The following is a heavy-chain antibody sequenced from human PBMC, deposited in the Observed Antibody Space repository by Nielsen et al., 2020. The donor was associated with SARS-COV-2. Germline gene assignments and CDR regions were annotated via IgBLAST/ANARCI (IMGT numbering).Heavy chain of an antibody. J-gene: IGHJ3*02. CDR2: IYYSGST. CDR1: GGSISSYY. V-gene: IGHV4-59*08. D-gene: IGHD2-2*01. Sequence: SETLSLTCTGSGGSISSYYWSWIRQPPGKGLEWIGYIYYSGSTNYNPSLKSRVTISVDTSKNQFSLKLSSVTAADTAVYYCARHVVVPASDASDIWGQGTMVTVSS. CDR3: ARHVVVPASDASDI.